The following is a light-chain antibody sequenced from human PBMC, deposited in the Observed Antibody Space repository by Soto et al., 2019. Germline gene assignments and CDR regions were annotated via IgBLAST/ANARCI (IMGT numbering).Light chain of an antibody. V-gene: IGKV4-1*01. CDR3: HQYYGFPCT. CDR2: WAS. J-gene: IGKJ2*02. CDR1: QSVLYSSNNKNY. Sequence: DIVMTQSPDSLAVSLGERATINCKSSQSVLYSSNNKNYLAWYQQTPGQPPKLLIHWASIRESGVPDRFSGSGSWTDFTLTISSLQAEDVAVYYCHQYYGFPCTFGQGTKLEIK.